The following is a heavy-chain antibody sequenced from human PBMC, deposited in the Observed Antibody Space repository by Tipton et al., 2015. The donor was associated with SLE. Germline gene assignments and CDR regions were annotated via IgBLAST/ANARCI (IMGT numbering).Heavy chain of an antibody. CDR1: GGSISTYY. J-gene: IGHJ3*02. CDR3: ARRHFDTSGYYRGAFDI. Sequence: GLVKPSETLSLTCTVSGGSISTYYWSWIQQSPGKGLEWIGYIHKSGSTHYHPSLRGRVTISVDASKNQFSLELISVTAADTAVYYCARRHFDTSGYYRGAFDIWGQGKMVTVSS. CDR2: IHKSGST. D-gene: IGHD3-22*01. V-gene: IGHV4-59*01.